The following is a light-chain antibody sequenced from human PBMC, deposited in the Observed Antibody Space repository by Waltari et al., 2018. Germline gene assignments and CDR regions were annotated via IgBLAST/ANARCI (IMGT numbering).Light chain of an antibody. J-gene: IGLJ3*02. V-gene: IGLV4-69*01. CDR1: SGHSSNI. Sequence: QLVLPQSPSASASLRSSVKLTCTLSSGHSSNIIAWLQQQPGKGPRYLMKVNSDGSNRKGDEIPDRFSGSSSGAERYLTISSLQSEDEADYYCETGGHGTWVFGGGTKLTVL. CDR2: VNSDGSN. CDR3: ETGGHGTWV.